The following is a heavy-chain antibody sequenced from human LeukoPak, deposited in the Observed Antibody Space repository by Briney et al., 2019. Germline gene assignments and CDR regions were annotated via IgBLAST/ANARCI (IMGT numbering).Heavy chain of an antibody. CDR2: ISYDGGNK. Sequence: PGRSLRLSCAASGFTFSGYGMHWVRQAPGKGLEWVAAISYDGGNKYYADSVKGRFTISRDNSKNTLYLQMNSLRAEDTAVYYCEKDSSSSGCYYNDYWGQGTLVTVSS. V-gene: IGHV3-30*18. CDR1: GFTFSGYG. J-gene: IGHJ4*02. CDR3: EKDSSSSGCYYNDY. D-gene: IGHD1-26*01.